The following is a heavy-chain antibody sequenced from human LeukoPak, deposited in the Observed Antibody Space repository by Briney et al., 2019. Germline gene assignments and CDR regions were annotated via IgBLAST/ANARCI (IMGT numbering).Heavy chain of an antibody. CDR1: GGSISSGGYY. CDR2: IYYSGST. V-gene: IGHV4-31*03. Sequence: SETLPLTCTVSGGSISSGGYYWSWIRQHPGKGLEWIGYIYYSGSTYYNPSLKSRVTISVDTSKNQFSLKLSSVTAADTAVYYCAREGSGGYSSGWYLVDYWGQGTLVTVSS. D-gene: IGHD6-19*01. J-gene: IGHJ4*02. CDR3: AREGSGGYSSGWYLVDY.